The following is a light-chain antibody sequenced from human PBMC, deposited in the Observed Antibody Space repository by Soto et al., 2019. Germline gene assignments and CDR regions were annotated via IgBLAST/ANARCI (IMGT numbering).Light chain of an antibody. CDR1: SSNIGAGYD. CDR3: QSYDTSLRAWV. V-gene: IGLV1-40*01. CDR2: GNS. J-gene: IGLJ3*02. Sequence: QSVLTQPPSVSGAPGQTVTISCTGGSSNIGAGYDVHWYRQFPGTAPKLLVYGNSNRPSGISDRFSASKSGSSASLAITGLQAEDEADYYCQSYDTSLRAWVFGGGTKLTVL.